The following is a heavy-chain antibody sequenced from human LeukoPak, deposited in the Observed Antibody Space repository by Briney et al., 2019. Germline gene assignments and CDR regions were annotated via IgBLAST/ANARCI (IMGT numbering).Heavy chain of an antibody. Sequence: PSETLSLTCTVSGYSISSGYFWGWMRQPPGKGLEWIGSIYQSETAHYNPSLKSRVTISVDTSKNQFSLKLRSVMAADTAVYYCARGTYYYDSSGYNWFDPWGQGTLVTVSS. CDR1: GYSISSGYF. J-gene: IGHJ5*02. CDR2: IYQSETA. V-gene: IGHV4-38-2*02. D-gene: IGHD3-22*01. CDR3: ARGTYYYDSSGYNWFDP.